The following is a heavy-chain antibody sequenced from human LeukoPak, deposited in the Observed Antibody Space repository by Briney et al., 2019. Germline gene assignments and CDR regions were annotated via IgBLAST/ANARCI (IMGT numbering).Heavy chain of an antibody. D-gene: IGHD5-18*01. CDR3: ARIEAVTRGYNHAYYFDY. J-gene: IGHJ4*01. CDR1: GGSISSYH. CDR2: IYYSGST. Sequence: PSETLSLTCTVSGGSISSYHWSWIRQPPGKGLEWIGYIYYSGSTNYNPSLKCRVTISVDTSKNQFSLKLSSVTAADTAVYYCARIEAVTRGYNHAYYFDYWGQEPWSPSPQ. V-gene: IGHV4-59*12.